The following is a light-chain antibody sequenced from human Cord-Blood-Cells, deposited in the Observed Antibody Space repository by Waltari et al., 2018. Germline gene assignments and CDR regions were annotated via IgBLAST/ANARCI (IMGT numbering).Light chain of an antibody. Sequence: EIVLTQSPGTLSLSPGERATLSCRAGQSVSSSYLAWYQQKPGQAPRLLIYGASSRATGIPDRFSGSGSETDFTLTISRLEPEDFAVYYCQQYGSSPPTWTFGQGTKVEIK. CDR1: QSVSSSY. CDR3: QQYGSSPPTWT. J-gene: IGKJ1*01. CDR2: GAS. V-gene: IGKV3-20*01.